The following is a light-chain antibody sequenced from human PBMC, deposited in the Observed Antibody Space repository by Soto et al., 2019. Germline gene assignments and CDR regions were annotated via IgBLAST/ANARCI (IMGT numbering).Light chain of an antibody. J-gene: IGKJ5*01. CDR1: QDIKKF. Sequence: DIQMTQSPSSLSAAVGDRVTITCQASQDIKKFLSWFQQKPGKAPKLLIYDASNLQTGVPPRFGGSGSGTDFTFTITSLQPEDIGTYFRQQYDNLPYIFGQGTRLEIK. CDR2: DAS. V-gene: IGKV1-33*01. CDR3: QQYDNLPYI.